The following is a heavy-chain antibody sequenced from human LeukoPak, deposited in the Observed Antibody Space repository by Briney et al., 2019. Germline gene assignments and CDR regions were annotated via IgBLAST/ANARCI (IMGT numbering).Heavy chain of an antibody. CDR3: ARAHNYYYMDV. CDR1: GFTFSSYW. D-gene: IGHD2-21*01. CDR2: INTDGSST. J-gene: IGHJ6*03. Sequence: PGGSLRLSCAASGFTFSSYWMHWVHQAPGKGLVWVSRINTDGSSTSYADSVKGRFTISRDNAKNTLYLQMNSLRAEDTAVYYCARAHNYYYMDVWGKGTTVTVSS. V-gene: IGHV3-74*01.